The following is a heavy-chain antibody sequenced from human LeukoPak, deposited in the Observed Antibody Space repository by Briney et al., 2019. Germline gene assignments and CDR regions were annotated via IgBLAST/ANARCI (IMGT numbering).Heavy chain of an antibody. CDR1: GGSISSYY. J-gene: IGHJ3*02. V-gene: IGHV4-4*07. CDR3: ARDTGSYYVNDAFDI. D-gene: IGHD1-26*01. CDR2: IYTSGST. Sequence: PSETLSLTRTVSGGSISSYYWSWIRQPAGKGLEWIGRIYTSGSTNYNPSLKSRVTMSVDTSKNQFSLKLSSVTAADTAVYYCARDTGSYYVNDAFDIWGQGTMVTVSS.